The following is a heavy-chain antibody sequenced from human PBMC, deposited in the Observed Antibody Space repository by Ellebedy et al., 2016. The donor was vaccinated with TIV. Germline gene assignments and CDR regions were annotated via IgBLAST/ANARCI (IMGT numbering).Heavy chain of an antibody. CDR1: GFTFDDYA. D-gene: IGHD3-16*01. J-gene: IGHJ6*03. CDR3: ASDGGSYYYYYMDV. CDR2: ISGSGGST. Sequence: GGSLRLXXAASGFTFDDYAMHWVRQAPGKGLEWVSAISGSGGSTYYADSVKGRFTISRDNSKNTLYLQMNSLRAEDTAVYYCASDGGSYYYYYMDVWGKGTTVTVSS. V-gene: IGHV3-23*01.